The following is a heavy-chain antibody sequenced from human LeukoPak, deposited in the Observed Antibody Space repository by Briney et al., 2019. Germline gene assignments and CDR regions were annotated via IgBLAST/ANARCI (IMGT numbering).Heavy chain of an antibody. D-gene: IGHD1-7*01. CDR3: ASXXTXXXXXXX. J-gene: IGHJ3*01. CDR2: IIPILGIA. CDR1: GGTFSSYT. V-gene: IGHV1-69*02. Sequence: SVKVSCKASGGTFSSYTISWVRQAPGQGLEWMGRIIPILGIANYAQKLQGRVTMTTDTSTSTAYMALRSLSSDDTAVYYCASXXTXXXXXXXWGQGTXVTVSS.